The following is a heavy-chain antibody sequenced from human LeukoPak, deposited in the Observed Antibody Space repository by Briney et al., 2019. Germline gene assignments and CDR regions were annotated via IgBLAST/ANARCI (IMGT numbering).Heavy chain of an antibody. CDR3: ARGGQYDFWSGYCDY. D-gene: IGHD3-3*01. Sequence: GGSLRLSCAASGFTFDDYGMSWVRQAPGKGLEWVSGINWNGGSTGYADSVKGRFTISRDNAKNSLYLQMNSLRAEDTALYYCARGGQYDFWSGYCDYWGQGTLVTVSS. V-gene: IGHV3-20*04. CDR1: GFTFDDYG. CDR2: INWNGGST. J-gene: IGHJ4*02.